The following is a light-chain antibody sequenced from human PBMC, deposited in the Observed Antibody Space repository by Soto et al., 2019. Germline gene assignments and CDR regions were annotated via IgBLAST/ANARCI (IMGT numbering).Light chain of an antibody. CDR2: AAS. J-gene: IGKJ2*01. CDR3: QKYNSAPQYT. Sequence: DIQMTQSPSSLSASVGDRVTITCRTSQGISNYVAWYQQKPGKGPKLLIYAASTLQSGVPSRFSGSGSGTDFTLTISSLQPEDVATYYCQKYNSAPQYTFGQGTKLEIK. CDR1: QGISNY. V-gene: IGKV1-27*01.